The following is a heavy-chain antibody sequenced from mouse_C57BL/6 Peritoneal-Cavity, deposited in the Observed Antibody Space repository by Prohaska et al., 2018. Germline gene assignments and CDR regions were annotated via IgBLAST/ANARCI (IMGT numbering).Heavy chain of an antibody. V-gene: IGHV12-3*01. Sequence: QMQLQESGPGLVKPSQSLFLTCSITCFPITSGYYWIWIRQSPGKPLEWMGYITHSWETVYNPSLQSPISITRETSKNQFFLQLKSVTTEDTAMYYCAGDRSGYGYCDVWSTGTTVNVST. CDR1: CFPITSGYY. CDR3: AGDRSGYGYCDV. J-gene: IGHJ1*03. CDR2: ITHSWET. D-gene: IGHD3-1*01.